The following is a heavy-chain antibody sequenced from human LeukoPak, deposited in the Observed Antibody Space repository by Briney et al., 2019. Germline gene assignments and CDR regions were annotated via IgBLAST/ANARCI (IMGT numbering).Heavy chain of an antibody. V-gene: IGHV3-23*01. CDR2: ISGSGGST. D-gene: IGHD4-17*01. J-gene: IGHJ1*01. CDR1: GFTFSSYA. Sequence: GGSLRLSCAASGFTFSSYAMSWVRQVSGKGLEWVSVISGSGGSTYYADSVEGRFTISRDNSKNTLYLQMKSLRAEDTAVYYCAKEIYGDSTGGRFQHWGQGTLVTVSS. CDR3: AKEIYGDSTGGRFQH.